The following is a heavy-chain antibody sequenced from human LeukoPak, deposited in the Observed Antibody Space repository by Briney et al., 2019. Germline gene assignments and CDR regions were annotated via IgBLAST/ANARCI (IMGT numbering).Heavy chain of an antibody. J-gene: IGHJ3*02. CDR1: GFTFSSYW. CDR2: INSDGSGT. Sequence: GGSLRLSCAASGFTFSSYWMHWVRQAPGKGLVWVSRINSDGSGTTYADSVKGRFTISRDNAKNTLYLQMNSLRAEDTAVCYCARTTSVSYVGDASDIWGQGTMVTVSS. V-gene: IGHV3-74*01. D-gene: IGHD1-26*01. CDR3: ARTTSVSYVGDASDI.